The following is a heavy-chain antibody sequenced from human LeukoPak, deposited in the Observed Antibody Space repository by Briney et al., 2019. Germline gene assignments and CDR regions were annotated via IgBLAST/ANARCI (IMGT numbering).Heavy chain of an antibody. Sequence: GASVKVSCKASGYTFTNYHLHWVRQAPGQGLEWMGIINPSGGSTSYAQKFQDRVTMTRDTSTSTVYMELNSLRSEDTAVYYCARATWYGGNPSGAFEIWGQGTMVTVSS. J-gene: IGHJ3*02. CDR2: INPSGGST. V-gene: IGHV1-46*01. CDR1: GYTFTNYH. D-gene: IGHD4/OR15-4a*01. CDR3: ARATWYGGNPSGAFEI.